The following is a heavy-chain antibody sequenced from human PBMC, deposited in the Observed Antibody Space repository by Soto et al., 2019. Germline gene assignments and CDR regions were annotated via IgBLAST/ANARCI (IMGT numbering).Heavy chain of an antibody. CDR2: ISGRAGST. V-gene: IGHV3-23*01. CDR3: AKRGLGDLDY. D-gene: IGHD3-16*01. CDR1: GLTFSSYA. J-gene: IGHJ4*02. Sequence: EVQLLESGGGLVQPGGSLRLSCAASGLTFSSYAMSWVRQAPGKGLEWGSTISGRAGSTYYADSVKGRFTISRDTSKNTLYLQMNSLRAEDTAVYYCAKRGLGDLDYWGQGTLVTVSS.